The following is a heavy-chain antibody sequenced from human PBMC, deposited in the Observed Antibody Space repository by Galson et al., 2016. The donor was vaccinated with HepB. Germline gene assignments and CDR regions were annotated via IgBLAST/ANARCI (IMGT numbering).Heavy chain of an antibody. V-gene: IGHV4-4*02. CDR3: ARPKYYYGSGYYFEH. Sequence: SETLSLTCAVSGGSISSSVWWSWVRQPPGKGLEWIGEINHSGTTNCNPYLKSRVTISVDESKNQFSLTLSSVTAADTAVYYCARPKYYYGSGYYFEHWSQGTLVTVSS. CDR2: INHSGTT. D-gene: IGHD3-10*01. CDR1: GGSISSSVW. J-gene: IGHJ4*02.